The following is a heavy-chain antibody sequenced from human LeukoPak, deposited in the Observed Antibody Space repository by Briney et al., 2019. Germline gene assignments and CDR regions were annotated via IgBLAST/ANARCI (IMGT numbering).Heavy chain of an antibody. CDR1: GFTFSSYS. J-gene: IGHJ3*02. D-gene: IGHD3-10*01. V-gene: IGHV3-48*01. CDR2: ISSSSSTI. CDR3: ASQPGWVRGVSLPGAFDN. Sequence: PGGSMRLSSAASGFTFSSYSMNWVRQAPGKGLEWVSYISSSSSTIYYPDSVKALFTISRDNAKNSLYLQMNSLRAEDTAVYYCASQPGWVRGVSLPGAFDNWGQGTMVTVSS.